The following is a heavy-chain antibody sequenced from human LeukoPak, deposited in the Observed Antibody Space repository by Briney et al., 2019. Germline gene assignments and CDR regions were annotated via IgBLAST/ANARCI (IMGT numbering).Heavy chain of an antibody. J-gene: IGHJ4*02. CDR2: ISAYNGNT. Sequence: GASVKVSCKASGYTSTSYGISWVRQAPGQGLEWMGWISAYNGNTNYAQKLQGRVTMSTDTSTSTDYMEMRSLRSDDTAVYYCARGREGYPSFFDYWGQGTLVTVSS. CDR1: GYTSTSYG. CDR3: ARGREGYPSFFDY. D-gene: IGHD1-1*01. V-gene: IGHV1-18*01.